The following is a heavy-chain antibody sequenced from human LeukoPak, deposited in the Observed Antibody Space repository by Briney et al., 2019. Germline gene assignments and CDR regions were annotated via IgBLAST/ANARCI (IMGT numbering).Heavy chain of an antibody. CDR2: INPNSGGT. CDR3: ARVTGDELWFVVPADY. Sequence: ASVTVSCKASGYTFTGYYMHWVRQAPGQGLEWMGWINPNSGGTNYAQKFQGRVTMTRDTSISTAYMELSRLRSDDTAVYYRARVTGDELWFVVPADYSGQGTLVTVSS. V-gene: IGHV1-2*02. D-gene: IGHD3-10*01. J-gene: IGHJ4*02. CDR1: GYTFTGYY.